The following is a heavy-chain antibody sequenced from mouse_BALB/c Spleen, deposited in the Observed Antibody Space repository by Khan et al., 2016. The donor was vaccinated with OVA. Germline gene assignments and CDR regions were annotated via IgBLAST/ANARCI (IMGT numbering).Heavy chain of an antibody. D-gene: IGHD2-10*01. CDR2: INTYTGEP. J-gene: IGHJ4*01. Sequence: QIQLVQSGPELKKPGETVKISCKASGYSFTNYGINWVKQSPGKALKWMGWINTYTGEPTYADDFKGRFAFSLETSANTAYLQINILKHEDTATYFCARPPYFSYTLDYWGQGTSVTVSS. CDR3: ARPPYFSYTLDY. CDR1: GYSFTNYG. V-gene: IGHV9-3-1*01.